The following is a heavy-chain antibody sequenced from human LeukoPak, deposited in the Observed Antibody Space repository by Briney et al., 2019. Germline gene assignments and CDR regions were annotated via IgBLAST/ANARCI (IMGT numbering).Heavy chain of an antibody. Sequence: LPGGSLRLSCAASGFTFSSYWMHWVRHGPGKGLEWVSRINMDGTTISYADSVKGRFTISRDNAKNTLYLQMSSLRAEDMAVYYCARVSRGSYHFEYWGQGALVTVSS. D-gene: IGHD1-26*01. CDR1: GFTFSSYW. CDR2: INMDGTTI. J-gene: IGHJ4*02. CDR3: ARVSRGSYHFEY. V-gene: IGHV3-74*01.